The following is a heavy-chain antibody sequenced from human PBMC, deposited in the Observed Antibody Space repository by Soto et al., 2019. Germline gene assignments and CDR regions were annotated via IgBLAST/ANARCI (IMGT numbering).Heavy chain of an antibody. D-gene: IGHD3-9*01. CDR1: GFSFSTYA. J-gene: IGHJ4*02. Sequence: VGSLRLSCVASGFSFSTYAMSWVRQPPGKGLEWVSVISGSDGSTYYADSVKGRFTISRDNSKNTLYLQMNSLRAEDTAVYYCAKDRERDDWYEDYWGQGTLVTVSS. CDR3: AKDRERDDWYEDY. V-gene: IGHV3-23*01. CDR2: ISGSDGST.